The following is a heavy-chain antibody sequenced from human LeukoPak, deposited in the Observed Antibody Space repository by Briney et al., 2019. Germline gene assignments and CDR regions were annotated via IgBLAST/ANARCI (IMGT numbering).Heavy chain of an antibody. Sequence: GGSLRLSCAASGFTFSSYAMSWVRQAPGKGLEWVSAISGSGGSTYYADSVKGRFTISRDNSRNTLYLQMNSLRAEDTAVYYCAKEPVRGVIITILDYWGQGTLVTVSS. V-gene: IGHV3-23*01. D-gene: IGHD3-10*01. J-gene: IGHJ4*02. CDR3: AKEPVRGVIITILDY. CDR2: ISGSGGST. CDR1: GFTFSSYA.